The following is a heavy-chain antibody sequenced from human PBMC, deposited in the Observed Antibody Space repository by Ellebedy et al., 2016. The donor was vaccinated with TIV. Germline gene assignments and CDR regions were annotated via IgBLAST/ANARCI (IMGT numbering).Heavy chain of an antibody. CDR3: AKMPTTTHTWFDP. CDR2: IYYSGST. Sequence: SETLSLXXTVSGGSISNYYWTWIRQAPGKGLEWIGYIYYSGSTNCNPSLKSRVTISVDTSKNQFSLKLNSVTAADTAVYYCAKMPTTTHTWFDPWGQGTLVIVSS. J-gene: IGHJ5*02. V-gene: IGHV4-59*01. CDR1: GGSISNYY. D-gene: IGHD5-24*01.